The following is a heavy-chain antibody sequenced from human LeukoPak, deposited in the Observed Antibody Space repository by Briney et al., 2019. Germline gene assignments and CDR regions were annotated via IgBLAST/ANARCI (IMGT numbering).Heavy chain of an antibody. J-gene: IGHJ4*02. V-gene: IGHV3-23*01. CDR3: AKDLKAGDGIWLNDC. CDR2: ISGSGGST. D-gene: IGHD3-9*01. Sequence: PGGSLRLSCAASGFTFSSYAMSWVRQAPGKGLEWVSAISGSGGSTYYADSVKGRFTISRDNSKNTLYLQMNSLRAEDTAVYYCAKDLKAGDGIWLNDCWGQGTLVTVSS. CDR1: GFTFSSYA.